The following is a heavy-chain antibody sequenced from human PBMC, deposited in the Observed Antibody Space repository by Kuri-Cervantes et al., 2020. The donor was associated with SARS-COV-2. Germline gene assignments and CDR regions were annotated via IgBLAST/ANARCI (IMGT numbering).Heavy chain of an antibody. CDR2: INPTSGGT. J-gene: IGHJ4*02. D-gene: IGHD4-11*01. CDR3: ARGGIFDYSNYRPFDC. Sequence: ASVKVSCKASGYTFTGYYMHWVRQAPGQGLEWMGWINPTSGGTNYAQKVQGRVTMTRDTSISTAYMELSRLRSDDTAVYYCARGGIFDYSNYRPFDCWGQGTLVTVSS. V-gene: IGHV1-2*02. CDR1: GYTFTGYY.